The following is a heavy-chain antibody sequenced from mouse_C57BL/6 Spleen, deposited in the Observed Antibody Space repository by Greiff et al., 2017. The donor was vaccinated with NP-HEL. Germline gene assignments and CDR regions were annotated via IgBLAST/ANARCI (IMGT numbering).Heavy chain of an antibody. CDR3: AILYDYDFDY. CDR1: GFNIKDYY. V-gene: IGHV14-3*01. J-gene: IGHJ2*01. D-gene: IGHD2-4*01. Sequence: EVQLQQSGAELVKPGASVKLSCTASGFNIKDYYMHWVKQRPEQGLEWIGRIDPANGNTKYAPKFQGKATITADTSSNTAYLQLSSLTSEDTAIYYCAILYDYDFDYWGQGTTLTVSS. CDR2: IDPANGNT.